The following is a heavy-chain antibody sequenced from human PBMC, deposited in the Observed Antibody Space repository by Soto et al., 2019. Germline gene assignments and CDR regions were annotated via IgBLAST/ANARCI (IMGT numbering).Heavy chain of an antibody. V-gene: IGHV4-31*03. J-gene: IGHJ6*02. CDR3: ARDRGAPTHSSGYLYYYYGMDV. D-gene: IGHD3-22*01. CDR1: GGSTSSGGYY. CDR2: IYYSGST. Sequence: SETLSLTCTVSGGSTSSGGYYWSWVRQHPGKGLEWIGYIYYSGSTYYNPSLKSRVTISVDTAKNQFSLKLSSVTAAGTAVYYCARDRGAPTHSSGYLYYYYGMDVWGQGTTVPVSS.